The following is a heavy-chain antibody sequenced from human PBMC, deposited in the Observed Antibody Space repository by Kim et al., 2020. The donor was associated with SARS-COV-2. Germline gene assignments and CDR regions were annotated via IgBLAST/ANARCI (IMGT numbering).Heavy chain of an antibody. D-gene: IGHD6-13*01. V-gene: IGHV1-8*01. CDR3: ARDSAAAGTDY. J-gene: IGHJ4*02. CDR2: T. Sequence: TGCAQKFQGRVTMTRNTSISTAYMELSSLRSEDTAVYYCARDSAAAGTDYWGQGTLVTVSS.